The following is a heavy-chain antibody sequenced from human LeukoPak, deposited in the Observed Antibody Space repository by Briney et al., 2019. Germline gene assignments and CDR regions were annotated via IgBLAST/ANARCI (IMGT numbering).Heavy chain of an antibody. Sequence: PGGSLRLSCAASGFTFSSYGMHWVRQAPGKGLEWVAVIWYDGSNKYYADSVKGRFTISRDNSKNTLYLQMNSLRAEDTAVYYCARDPLSTWTFDYWGQGTLVTVSS. D-gene: IGHD3/OR15-3a*01. CDR3: ARDPLSTWTFDY. J-gene: IGHJ4*02. CDR1: GFTFSSYG. V-gene: IGHV3-33*01. CDR2: IWYDGSNK.